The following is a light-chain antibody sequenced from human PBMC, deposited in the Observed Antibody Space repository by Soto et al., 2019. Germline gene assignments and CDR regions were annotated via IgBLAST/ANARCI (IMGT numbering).Light chain of an antibody. J-gene: IGLJ3*02. V-gene: IGLV2-14*01. Sequence: QSALTQPASVSGSPGQSITISCTGTSSDIGAYNYVSWYQQYPGKAPKLMIYGVTNRPSGVSNRFSGSKTGNTASLTISGLQAEDEADYYCAVWDQSLTGWVFGGGTKVTVL. CDR1: SSDIGAYNY. CDR2: GVT. CDR3: AVWDQSLTGWV.